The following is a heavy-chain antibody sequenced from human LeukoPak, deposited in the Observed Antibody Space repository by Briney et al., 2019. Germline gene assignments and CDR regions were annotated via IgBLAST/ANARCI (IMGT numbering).Heavy chain of an antibody. Sequence: GASVKVSCKASGGTFSSYAISWVRQAPGQGLEWMGRIIPILGIANYAQKFQGRVTITADKSTSTAYMELSSLRSEDTAVYYCARSRPGPSYCSSTSCDDYWGQGTLVTVSS. CDR1: GGTFSSYA. D-gene: IGHD2-2*01. CDR2: IIPILGIA. J-gene: IGHJ4*02. CDR3: ARSRPGPSYCSSTSCDDY. V-gene: IGHV1-69*04.